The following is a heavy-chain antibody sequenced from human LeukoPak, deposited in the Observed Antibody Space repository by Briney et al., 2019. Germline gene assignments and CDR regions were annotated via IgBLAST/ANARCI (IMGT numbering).Heavy chain of an antibody. Sequence: PGGSLRLSCAPSGFTVSRFGMGWVRQAPGKGLEWLSGISGSGGSTYYADSVKGRFTVSRDNSKNTLYLQMHSLRVEDTAVYYCAARPGRVPIYFDYWGQGTLVTASS. CDR1: GFTVSRFG. J-gene: IGHJ4*02. CDR2: ISGSGGST. CDR3: AARPGRVPIYFDY. D-gene: IGHD3-10*01. V-gene: IGHV3-23*01.